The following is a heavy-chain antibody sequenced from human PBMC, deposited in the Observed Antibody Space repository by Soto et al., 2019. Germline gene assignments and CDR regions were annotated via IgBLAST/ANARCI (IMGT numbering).Heavy chain of an antibody. Sequence: PGGSLRLSCVASGFNFKKFAMAWVRQAAGEGLEWVSGISCCGGSASYADSVKGRFSIARDDSKSTVSLQLNSLRVEDTAQYYCAKADGQQWLIPHLDNWGQGTLVTVS. D-gene: IGHD6-19*01. CDR1: GFNFKKFA. J-gene: IGHJ4*02. CDR2: ISCCGGSA. CDR3: AKADGQQWLIPHLDN. V-gene: IGHV3-23*01.